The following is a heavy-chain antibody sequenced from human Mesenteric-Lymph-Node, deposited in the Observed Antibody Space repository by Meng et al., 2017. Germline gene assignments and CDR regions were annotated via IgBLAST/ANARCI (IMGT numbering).Heavy chain of an antibody. J-gene: IGHJ5*02. D-gene: IGHD3-10*01. Sequence: QAQLQQWGAGLLQPSETLSLTCGVSVGGFNGYYWSWIRQPPGKGLEWIAEINHSGNTNYNPSLKSRVTISVDRSNNQFSLRLKSVSAADTAVYYCARGRFGDAANSYNWFDPWGQGTQVTVSS. CDR1: VGGFNGYY. CDR2: INHSGNT. CDR3: ARGRFGDAANSYNWFDP. V-gene: IGHV4-34*01.